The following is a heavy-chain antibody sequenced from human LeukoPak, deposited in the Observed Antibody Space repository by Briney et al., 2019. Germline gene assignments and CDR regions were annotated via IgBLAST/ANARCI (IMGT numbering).Heavy chain of an antibody. D-gene: IGHD2-21*01. V-gene: IGHV1-69*13. J-gene: IGHJ4*02. CDR2: IIPTFGTA. CDR3: ARDALNGGDTLKLFDY. Sequence: SVKVSCKASGGTFSSYAISWVRQAPGQGLEWMGGIIPTFGTASYAQKFQGRVTITADESTSTAYMELSSLRSDDTAVYYCARDALNGGDTLKLFDYWGQGTLVTVSS. CDR1: GGTFSSYA.